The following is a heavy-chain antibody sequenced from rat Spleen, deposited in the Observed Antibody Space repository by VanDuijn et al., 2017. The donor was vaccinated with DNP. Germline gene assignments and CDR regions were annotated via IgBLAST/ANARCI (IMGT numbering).Heavy chain of an antibody. V-gene: IGHV5-29*01. CDR1: GFNFNDYW. CDR2: LSYNGGTP. J-gene: IGHJ4*01. Sequence: EVKLVESGGGLVQPGRSLKLSCAASGFNFNDYWMGWVRQAPAKGLEWVATLSYNGGTPYYRDSVKGRFTISRDNAQSTLYLQMDSLRSEDTATYYCARHRTIMPYYYAMDAWGQGVMVTVSS. CDR3: ARHRTIMPYYYAMDA. D-gene: IGHD1-12*01.